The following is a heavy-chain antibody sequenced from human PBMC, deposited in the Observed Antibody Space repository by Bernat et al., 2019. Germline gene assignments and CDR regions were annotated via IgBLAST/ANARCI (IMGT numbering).Heavy chain of an antibody. D-gene: IGHD6-19*01. Sequence: EVQLVESGGGLVQPGGSLRLSCAASGFTVSSNYMSWVRQAPGKGLEWVSVIYSGGSTYYADSVKGRFTISRDNSKNTLYLQMNSLRAEDTAVYYCARRGSGWYGAIDYWGQGTLVTVSS. CDR2: IYSGGST. CDR1: GFTVSSNY. V-gene: IGHV3-66*04. CDR3: ARRGSGWYGAIDY. J-gene: IGHJ4*02.